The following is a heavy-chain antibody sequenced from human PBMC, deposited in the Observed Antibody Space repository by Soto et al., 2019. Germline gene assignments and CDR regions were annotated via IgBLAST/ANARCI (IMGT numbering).Heavy chain of an antibody. J-gene: IGHJ6*02. CDR1: GGSINSGGYY. CDR3: AREGVDYNAGSGYWVRYGLDV. Sequence: QVKLQESGPGLVKPSQTLSLTCTVSGGSINSGGYYWSWIRQHPGKGLEWVGYIYYSVNTYYNPSLKSRVTLSXXXSXXQFSLKLSSVTAADTAVYYCAREGVDYNAGSGYWVRYGLDVWGQGTTVTVSS. V-gene: IGHV4-31*03. D-gene: IGHD3-22*01. CDR2: IYYSVNT.